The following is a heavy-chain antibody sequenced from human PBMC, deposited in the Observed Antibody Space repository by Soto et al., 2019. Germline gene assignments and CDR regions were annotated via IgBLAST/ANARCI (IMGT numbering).Heavy chain of an antibody. CDR1: GDSVSSFY. CDR2: VSVSGAT. CDR3: ARDLKYSVDNGNSDL. V-gene: IGHV4-4*07. Sequence: SETLSLTCTVSGDSVSSFYWSWIRQPAAKGLEWIGRVSVSGATDYNPSLKSRVIMSVDTSKNQLSLRLRSVTAADTAIYYCARDLKYSVDNGNSDLWGPGTQVTVSS. J-gene: IGHJ5*02. D-gene: IGHD2-8*01.